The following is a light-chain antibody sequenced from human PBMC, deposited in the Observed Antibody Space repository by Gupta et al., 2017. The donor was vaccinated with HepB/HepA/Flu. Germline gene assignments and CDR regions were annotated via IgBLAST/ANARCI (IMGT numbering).Light chain of an antibody. J-gene: IGLJ3*02. CDR1: SSNIGRNT. V-gene: IGLV1-44*01. CDR2: SNN. Sequence: QSVLTQPPSASGTPGQRVTISCSGSSSNIGRNTVNWYQQLPATEPKSIIFSNNPRPSGVIDRRFCYTTCNYASPVTMALQSEEEAYDYWGGSDARLKGVVFGGGTKLTVL. CDR3: GGSDARLKGVV.